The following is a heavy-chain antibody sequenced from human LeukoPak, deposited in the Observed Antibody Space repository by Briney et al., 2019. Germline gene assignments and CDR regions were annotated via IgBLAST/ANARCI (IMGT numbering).Heavy chain of an antibody. J-gene: IGHJ4*02. CDR1: GYTFTGHY. CDR2: INPNGGGT. D-gene: IGHD3-10*01. Sequence: ASVKVSCNASGYTFTGHYMHWVREAPGQGLGWMGWINPNGGGTDYAQKFQGRVTMTRATSSSTAYMELSRLRSDDTAEYHCARDRSITMVRGVIIGAFDYRGQGTLVTGSS. V-gene: IGHV1-2*02. CDR3: ARDRSITMVRGVIIGAFDY.